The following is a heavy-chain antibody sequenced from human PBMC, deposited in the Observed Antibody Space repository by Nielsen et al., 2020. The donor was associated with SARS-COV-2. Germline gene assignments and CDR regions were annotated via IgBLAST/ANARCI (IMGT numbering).Heavy chain of an antibody. CDR3: ARLPTYYYGSGSYRPFDY. CDR1: GGSFSGYY. D-gene: IGHD3-10*01. CDR2: INHSGST. V-gene: IGHV4-34*01. Sequence: SETLSLTCAVYGGSFSGYYWSWIRQPPGKGLEWIGEINHSGSTNYNPSLKSRVTISVDTSKNQFSLKLSSVTAADTAVYYCARLPTYYYGSGSYRPFDYWGQGTLVTVSS. J-gene: IGHJ4*02.